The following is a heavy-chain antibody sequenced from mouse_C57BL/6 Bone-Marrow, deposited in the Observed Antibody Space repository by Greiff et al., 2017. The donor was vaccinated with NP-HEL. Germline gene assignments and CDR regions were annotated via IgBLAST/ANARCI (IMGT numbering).Heavy chain of an antibody. CDR1: GYTFTSYW. V-gene: IGHV1-59*01. CDR2: IDPSDSYT. D-gene: IGHD4-1*01. J-gene: IGHJ3*01. Sequence: QVQLQQPGAELVRPGTSVKWSCKASGYTFTSYWMHWVKQRPGQGLEWIGVIDPSDSYTNYNQKFKGKATLTVDTSSSTAYMQLSSLTSEDSAVYYCAKGEPYWDWGQGTVVTVSA. CDR3: AKGEPYWD.